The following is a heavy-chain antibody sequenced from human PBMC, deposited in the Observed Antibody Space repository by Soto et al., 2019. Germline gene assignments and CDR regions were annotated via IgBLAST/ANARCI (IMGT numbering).Heavy chain of an antibody. V-gene: IGHV4-59*01. D-gene: IGHD3-16*01. CDR2: IYYSGST. J-gene: IGHJ3*02. CDR1: GGSISSYS. CDR3: ARSLFPWGNAFDI. Sequence: PSETLSLTCTVSGGSISSYSWSWIRQPPGKGLEWIGYIYYSGSTNYNPSLKSRVTISVDTSKNQFSLKLSSVTAADTAVYYCARSLFPWGNAFDIWGQGTMVTVSS.